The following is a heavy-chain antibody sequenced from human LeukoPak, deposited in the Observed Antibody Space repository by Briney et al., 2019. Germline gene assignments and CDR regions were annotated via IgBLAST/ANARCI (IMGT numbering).Heavy chain of an antibody. J-gene: IGHJ4*02. V-gene: IGHV4-34*01. D-gene: IGHD4-17*01. CDR1: GVSFSGYY. CDR2: INHSGST. CDR3: ARGYGHFDY. Sequence: SETLSLTCAVYGVSFSGYYWSWIRQPPGKGLEWIGEINHSGSTNYNPSLKSRVTISVDTSKNQFSLKLSSVTAADTAVYYCARGYGHFDYWGQGTLVTVSS.